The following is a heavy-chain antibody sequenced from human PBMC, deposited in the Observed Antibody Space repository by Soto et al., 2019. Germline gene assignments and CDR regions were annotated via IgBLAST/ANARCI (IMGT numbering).Heavy chain of an antibody. Sequence: PSETLSLTCTVSGDSIRNYYWSWIRQPPGKGLEYIGYIFYSGSTNYNPSLKSRVAISVDTSRNQFALKLRSVTAADTATYYCARLKRGYSYGSIIDFWGRGTLVTVSS. CDR2: IFYSGST. V-gene: IGHV4-59*01. D-gene: IGHD5-18*01. CDR1: GDSIRNYY. CDR3: ARLKRGYSYGSIIDF. J-gene: IGHJ4*01.